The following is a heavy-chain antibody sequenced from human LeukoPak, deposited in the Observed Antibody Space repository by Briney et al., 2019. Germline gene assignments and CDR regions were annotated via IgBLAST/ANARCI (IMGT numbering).Heavy chain of an antibody. J-gene: IGHJ3*02. CDR2: IIPIFGTA. CDR3: ARGATTYAFDI. D-gene: IGHD4-17*01. V-gene: IGHV1-69*06. Sequence: VASVKVSCKASGGTFSSYAINWVRQAPGQGLEWMGGIIPIFGTANYAQKFQGRVTITADKSTSTAYMELSSLRSEDTAVYYCARGATTYAFDIWGQGTMVTVSS. CDR1: GGTFSSYA.